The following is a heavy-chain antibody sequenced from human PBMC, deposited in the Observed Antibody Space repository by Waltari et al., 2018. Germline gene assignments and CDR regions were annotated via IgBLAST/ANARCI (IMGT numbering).Heavy chain of an antibody. V-gene: IGHV2-5*02. CDR1: GFSLTTSGGA. J-gene: IGHJ4*02. D-gene: IGHD6-19*01. CDR2: IYWDDEK. Sequence: QITLKESGPTLVKPTETLTLTCIFSGFSLTTSGGAVGWIRQVPGKALEWLAVIYWDDEKRYSPSVRNRLTITKDTSKNQVVLVLTNVDPADTGTYFCARLIPVHGKGSLYSDNWGQGSPVTVSS. CDR3: ARLIPVHGKGSLYSDN.